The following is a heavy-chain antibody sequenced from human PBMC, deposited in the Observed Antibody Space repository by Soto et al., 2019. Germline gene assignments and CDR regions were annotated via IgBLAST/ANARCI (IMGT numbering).Heavy chain of an antibody. D-gene: IGHD5-12*01. J-gene: IGHJ4*02. CDR3: AKGRRYSGYQPLDY. CDR2: ISGSGGST. V-gene: IGHV3-23*01. Sequence: LRLSCAASGFTFSSYAMSWVRQAPGKGLEWVSAISGSGGSTYYADSVKGRFTISRDNSKNTLYLQMNSLRAEDTAVYYCAKGRRYSGYQPLDYWGQGTLVTVSS. CDR1: GFTFSSYA.